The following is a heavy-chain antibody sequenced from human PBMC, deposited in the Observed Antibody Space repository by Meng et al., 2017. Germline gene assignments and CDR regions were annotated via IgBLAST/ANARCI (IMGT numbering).Heavy chain of an antibody. CDR2: ISSSSSYI. V-gene: IGHV3-21*01. D-gene: IGHD5-18*01. CDR3: ARAERGYSYGGHLKGYYFDY. Sequence: GESLKISCAASGFTFSSYSMNWVRQAPGKGLEWVSSISSSSSYIYYADSVKGRFTISRDNAKNSLYLQMNSLRAEDTAVYYCARAERGYSYGGHLKGYYFDYWGQGTLVTVSS. J-gene: IGHJ4*02. CDR1: GFTFSSYS.